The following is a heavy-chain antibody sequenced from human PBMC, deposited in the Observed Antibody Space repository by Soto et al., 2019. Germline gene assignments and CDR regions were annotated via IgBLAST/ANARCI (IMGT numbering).Heavy chain of an antibody. J-gene: IGHJ1*01. CDR1: GYIFTAHS. CDR2: VNPSGGSA. Sequence: GASVKVSCKPSGYIFTAHSMHWVRQAPGQGLEWMGVVNPSGGSAHYAQSFEGRVTLTRDTSTSTFYMELSSLRSEDTAVYYCAREENCRGGTCYSEYFHHWGQGTLVTVSS. V-gene: IGHV1-46*01. CDR3: AREENCRGGTCYSEYFHH. D-gene: IGHD2-15*01.